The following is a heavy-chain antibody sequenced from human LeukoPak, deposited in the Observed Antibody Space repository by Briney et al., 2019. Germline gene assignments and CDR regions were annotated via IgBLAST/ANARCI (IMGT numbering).Heavy chain of an antibody. V-gene: IGHV1-46*01. Sequence: ASVQVSCKASGYTFTSYYMHWVRQAPGQGLEWMGIINPSGGSTSYAQKFQGRVTMTRDTSTSTVYMELSSLRSEDTAVYYCARLWFGDYKRYGMDVWGQGTTVTLSS. J-gene: IGHJ6*02. D-gene: IGHD3-10*01. CDR1: GYTFTSYY. CDR2: INPSGGST. CDR3: ARLWFGDYKRYGMDV.